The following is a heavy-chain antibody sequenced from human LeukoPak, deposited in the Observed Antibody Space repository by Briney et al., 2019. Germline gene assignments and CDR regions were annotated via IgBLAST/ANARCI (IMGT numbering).Heavy chain of an antibody. V-gene: IGHV4-39*07. Sequence: PSETLSLTCTASGGSISSSSYYWGWIRQPPGKGLEWIGSIYYSGSTYYNPSLKSRVTISVDTSKNQFSLKLSSVTAADTAVYYCASLYSGSYYALDYWGQGTLVTVSS. CDR1: GGSISSSSYY. J-gene: IGHJ4*02. CDR3: ASLYSGSYYALDY. D-gene: IGHD1-26*01. CDR2: IYYSGST.